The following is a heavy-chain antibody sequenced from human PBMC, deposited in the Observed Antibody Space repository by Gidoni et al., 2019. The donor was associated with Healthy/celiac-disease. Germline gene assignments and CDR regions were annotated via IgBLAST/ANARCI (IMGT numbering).Heavy chain of an antibody. CDR1: GGSISSGSYY. V-gene: IGHV4-61*02. J-gene: IGHJ5*02. Sequence: QVQLQESGPGLVKPSQTLSLTCTVSGGSISSGSYYWSWIRQPAGKGLEWIGRIYTSGSTNYNPSLKSRVTISVDTSKNQFSLKLSSVTAADTAVYYCARGSWLEFDPWGQGTLVTVSS. D-gene: IGHD2-15*01. CDR3: ARGSWLEFDP. CDR2: IYTSGST.